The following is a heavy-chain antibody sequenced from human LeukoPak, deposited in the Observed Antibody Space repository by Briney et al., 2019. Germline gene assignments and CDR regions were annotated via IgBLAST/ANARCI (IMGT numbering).Heavy chain of an antibody. D-gene: IGHD3-22*01. V-gene: IGHV1-3*01. CDR3: AREVRTNLDY. Sequence: ASVKVSCKTSGYTFTSYTIHWARQAPGQKFEWMGWINVGNGNTKYSQRFQDRVTITRDASATTAYMELSSLRSEDTSVYYCAREVRTNLDYWGQGTLVTVSS. CDR1: GYTFTSYT. J-gene: IGHJ4*02. CDR2: INVGNGNT.